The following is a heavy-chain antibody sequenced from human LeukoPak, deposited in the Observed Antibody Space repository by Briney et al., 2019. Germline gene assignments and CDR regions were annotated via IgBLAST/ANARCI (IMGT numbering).Heavy chain of an antibody. CDR3: AREILYSSSWYTGEESYYYYGMDV. CDR2: INPNSGGT. D-gene: IGHD6-13*01. V-gene: IGHV1-2*04. Sequence: ASVKVSCKASGYTFTGYYMHWVRQAPGQGLEWMGWINPNSGGTNYAQKFQGWVTMTRDTSISTAYMELSRLRSDDTAVYYCAREILYSSSWYTGEESYYYYGMDVWGQGTTVTVSS. J-gene: IGHJ6*02. CDR1: GYTFTGYY.